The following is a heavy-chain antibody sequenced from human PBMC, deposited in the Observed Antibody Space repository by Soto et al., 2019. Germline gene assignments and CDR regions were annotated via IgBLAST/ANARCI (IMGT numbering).Heavy chain of an antibody. CDR1: GFTFSIYE. J-gene: IGHJ6*02. CDR2: ISSSGSTI. Sequence: GGSLRLSCAASGFTFSIYEMNWVRDAPGKGLEWVSYISSSGSTIYYADSVKGRFTISRDNAKNSLYLQMNGLRAEDTAVYYCARVRIVVVTTYPGDYYGMDVWGQGTTVTVSS. CDR3: ARVRIVVVTTYPGDYYGMDV. D-gene: IGHD2-21*02. V-gene: IGHV3-48*03.